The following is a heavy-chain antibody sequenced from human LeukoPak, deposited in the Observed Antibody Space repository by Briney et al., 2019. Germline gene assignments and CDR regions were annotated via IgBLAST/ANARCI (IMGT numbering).Heavy chain of an antibody. Sequence: GGSLRLSCAASGFTFSSYAMNWVRQAPGKGLEWVSRISGSGGSTYYADSVKGRFTISRDNSKNTLFLQMNSLRAEDTAVYYCARSDIVVVPAAISSLGYWGQGTLVTVSS. CDR3: ARSDIVVVPAAISSLGY. J-gene: IGHJ4*02. V-gene: IGHV3-23*01. CDR2: ISGSGGST. CDR1: GFTFSSYA. D-gene: IGHD2-2*01.